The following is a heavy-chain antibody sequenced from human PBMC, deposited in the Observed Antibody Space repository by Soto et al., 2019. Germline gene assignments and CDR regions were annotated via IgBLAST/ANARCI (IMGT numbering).Heavy chain of an antibody. CDR1: GGTFSSYT. CDR2: IIPILGIA. D-gene: IGHD7-27*01. V-gene: IGHV1-69*02. CDR3: TRTGDPSYCYFDL. J-gene: IGHJ2*01. Sequence: QVQLVQSGAEVTKPGSSVNVSCKASGGTFSSYTISWVRQSPGQGLEWIGRIIPILGIANYAQKIQGRITITADKYTRTAYMELSSPGSDATAVYYSTRTGDPSYCYFDLWGRGTLVTVSS.